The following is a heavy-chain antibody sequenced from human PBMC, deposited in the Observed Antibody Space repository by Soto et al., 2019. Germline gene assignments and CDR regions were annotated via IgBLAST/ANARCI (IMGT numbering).Heavy chain of an antibody. CDR2: ISWNSGSI. CDR3: AKDIVGQWLVY. V-gene: IGHV3-9*01. CDR1: GFTFDDYA. J-gene: IGHJ4*02. D-gene: IGHD6-19*01. Sequence: GGSLRLSCAASGFTFDDYAMHWVRQAPGKGLEWVSGISWNSGSIGYADSVKGRFTISRDNAKNSLYLQMNSLRAEDTALYYCAKDIVGQWLVYWGQGTLVTVSS.